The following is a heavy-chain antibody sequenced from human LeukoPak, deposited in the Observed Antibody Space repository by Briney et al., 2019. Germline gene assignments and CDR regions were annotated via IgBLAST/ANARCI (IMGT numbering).Heavy chain of an antibody. J-gene: IGHJ4*02. D-gene: IGHD2-15*01. CDR3: ASSSCSGGSCYLGY. CDR2: VNHSGST. V-gene: IGHV4-34*01. CDR1: GGSFSGYY. Sequence: PSETLFLTCAVYGGSFSGYYWSWIRQPPGKGLEWIGEVNHSGSTNYNPSLKSRVTISVDTSKNQFSLKLSSVTAADTAVYYCASSSCSGGSCYLGYWGQGTLVTVSS.